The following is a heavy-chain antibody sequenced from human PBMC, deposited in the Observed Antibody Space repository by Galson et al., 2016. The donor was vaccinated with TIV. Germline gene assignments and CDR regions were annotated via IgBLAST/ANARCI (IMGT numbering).Heavy chain of an antibody. CDR3: TRDRSIAAPRDMDV. D-gene: IGHD6-6*01. CDR1: GYTFTSFG. J-gene: IGHJ6*02. CDR2: ISGYNGKT. Sequence: SVKVSCKATGYTFTSFGIAWVRQAPGQELEWMGWISGYNGKTYYAQKFQDGVTMTTDTSTNTAYMELRSLRSDDTAVYYCTRDRSIAAPRDMDVWGQGTAVTVSS. V-gene: IGHV1-18*04.